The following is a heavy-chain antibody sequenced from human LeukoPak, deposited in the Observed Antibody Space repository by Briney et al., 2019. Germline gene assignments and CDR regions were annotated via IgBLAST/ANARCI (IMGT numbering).Heavy chain of an antibody. J-gene: IGHJ4*02. CDR2: IKQDGSEK. D-gene: IGHD3-22*01. CDR3: AREGVIGYYYDSSGYYFDY. CDR1: GFTFSSYW. V-gene: IGHV3-7*01. Sequence: QAGGSLRLSCAASGFTFSSYWMSWVRQAPGKGLEWVANIKQDGSEKYYVDSVKGRFTISRDNAKNSLYLQMNSLRAEDTAVYYCAREGVIGYYYDSSGYYFDYWGQGTLVTVSS.